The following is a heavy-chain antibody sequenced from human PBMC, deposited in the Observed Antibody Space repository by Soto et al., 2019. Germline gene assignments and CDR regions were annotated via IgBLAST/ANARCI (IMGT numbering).Heavy chain of an antibody. V-gene: IGHV3-23*01. J-gene: IGHJ4*02. CDR2: ISASGDAT. D-gene: IGHD3-3*01. CDR3: AKKVTIYAVDPADY. CDR1: GFTFSDFG. Sequence: EVQLLESGGGLVQPGGSLRLSCAASGFTFSDFGMSWVRQAPGKGLEWVAVISASGDATYYAASVKGRFTLSGDNSKNTLYLQMNSLTVADTAVYYCAKKVTIYAVDPADYWGQGTQVTVSS.